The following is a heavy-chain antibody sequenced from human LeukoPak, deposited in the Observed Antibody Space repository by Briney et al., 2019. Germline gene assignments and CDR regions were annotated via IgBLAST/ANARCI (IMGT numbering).Heavy chain of an antibody. D-gene: IGHD2-2*01. Sequence: SQTLSLTCTVSGGSISSGDYYWSWIRQHPGKGLEWIGYIYYSGSTYHNPSLKSRLTISVDTSKNQFSLKLTSVTAADTAVYYCASAYCSSTSCYRNFDYWGQGTLVTVSS. J-gene: IGHJ4*02. CDR2: IYYSGST. CDR3: ASAYCSSTSCYRNFDY. CDR1: GGSISSGDYY. V-gene: IGHV4-31*03.